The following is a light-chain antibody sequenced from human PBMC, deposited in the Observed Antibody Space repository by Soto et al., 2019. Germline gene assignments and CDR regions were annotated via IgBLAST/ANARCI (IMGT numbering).Light chain of an antibody. Sequence: AIQLAQSPSSLSASIGDRVTITCRASQDINSYLAWYQQKPGKAPNLLIYEASILQRGVPSRFSGSNSGTDFTLTISSLQSEDFTVYYCQQYNKWPLTFGQGTKVDIK. V-gene: IGKV1D-13*01. CDR3: QQYNKWPLT. CDR1: QDINSY. CDR2: EAS. J-gene: IGKJ1*01.